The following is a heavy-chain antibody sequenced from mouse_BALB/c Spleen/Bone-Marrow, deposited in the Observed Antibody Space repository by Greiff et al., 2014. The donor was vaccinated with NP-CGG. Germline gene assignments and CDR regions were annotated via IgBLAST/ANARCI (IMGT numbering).Heavy chain of an antibody. V-gene: IGHV1-14*01. CDR1: GYTFTSYV. D-gene: IGHD2-14*01. J-gene: IGHJ3*01. Sequence: EVKLQESGPELVKPGASVKMSCKASGYTFTSYVMHWVKQKPGQGLEWIGYINPYNDGTKYNEKFKDKATLTSDKSSSTAYMELSSLTSEDSAVYYCARRGYRYDGFAYWGQGTLVTVSA. CDR2: INPYNDGT. CDR3: ARRGYRYDGFAY.